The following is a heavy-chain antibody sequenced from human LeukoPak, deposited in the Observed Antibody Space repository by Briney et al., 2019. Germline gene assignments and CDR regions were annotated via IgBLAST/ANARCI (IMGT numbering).Heavy chain of an antibody. CDR3: ASPTSGDTSGYYY. V-gene: IGHV5-51*01. CDR2: IYPSDSDT. J-gene: IGHJ4*02. CDR1: GYSFTSYW. D-gene: IGHD3-22*01. Sequence: GESLKISCKGSGYSFTSYWIGWVRQMPGKGLEWMGIIYPSDSDTTYSPSFQGQVTISADKSISTAYLQWSSLKASDTAMYYCASPTSGDTSGYYYWGQGTLVTVSS.